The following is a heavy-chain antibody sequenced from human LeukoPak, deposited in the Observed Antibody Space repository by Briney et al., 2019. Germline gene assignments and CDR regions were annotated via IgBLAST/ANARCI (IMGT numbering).Heavy chain of an antibody. V-gene: IGHV4-59*01. CDR3: ATRDSGYDAWYFDL. CDR1: GGSISTYY. D-gene: IGHD5-12*01. J-gene: IGHJ2*01. CDR2: VYYSGST. Sequence: SETLSLTCTVSGGSISTYYWSWIRQPPGKGLEWIGYVYYSGSTNYNPSLKSRVTISVDTSKNQFSLNLSSMTTADTAVYYCATRDSGYDAWYFDLWGRGTLVTVSS.